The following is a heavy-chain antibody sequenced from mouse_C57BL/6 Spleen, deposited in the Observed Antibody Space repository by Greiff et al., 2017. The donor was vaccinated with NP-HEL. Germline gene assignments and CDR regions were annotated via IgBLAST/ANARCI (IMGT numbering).Heavy chain of an antibody. CDR1: GYTFTDYN. CDR2: INPNNGGT. J-gene: IGHJ2*01. V-gene: IGHV1-22*01. CDR3: ARLPSSGYYFDY. D-gene: IGHD3-2*02. Sequence: EVQLQQSGPELVKPGASVKMSCKASGYTFTDYNMHWVKQSHGKSLEWIGYINPNNGGTSYNQKFKGKATLTVNKSSSTAYMELRSLTSEDSAVYYCARLPSSGYYFDYWGQGTTLTVSS.